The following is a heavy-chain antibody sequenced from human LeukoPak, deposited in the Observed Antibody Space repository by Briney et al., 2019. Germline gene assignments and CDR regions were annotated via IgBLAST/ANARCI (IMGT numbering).Heavy chain of an antibody. Sequence: KPSETLSLTCTVSGGSISSYYWSWIRQPPGKGLEWIGYIFYSGSTNYNPSLKSRVTISVDTSQNQFSLKLSSVTAADTAVYYCARSHYDYVWGNDPYYFDYWGQGTLVTVSS. J-gene: IGHJ4*02. D-gene: IGHD3-16*01. CDR3: ARSHYDYVWGNDPYYFDY. V-gene: IGHV4-59*01. CDR1: GGSISSYY. CDR2: IFYSGST.